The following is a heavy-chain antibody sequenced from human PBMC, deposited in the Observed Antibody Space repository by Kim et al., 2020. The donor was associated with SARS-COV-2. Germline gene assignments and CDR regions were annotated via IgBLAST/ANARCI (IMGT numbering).Heavy chain of an antibody. CDR2: INWNSGSI. D-gene: IGHD3-22*01. V-gene: IGHV3-9*01. CDR1: GFTFDDYA. CDR3: AKAQFPTAYYYDSSGPQFDY. J-gene: IGHJ4*02. Sequence: GGSLRLSCAASGFTFDDYAMHWVRQGPGKGLEWVSGINWNSGSIYYADSVKGRFTISRDNAKNFLYLQMNSLRAEDTALYYCAKAQFPTAYYYDSSGPQFDYWGQGTLVTVSS.